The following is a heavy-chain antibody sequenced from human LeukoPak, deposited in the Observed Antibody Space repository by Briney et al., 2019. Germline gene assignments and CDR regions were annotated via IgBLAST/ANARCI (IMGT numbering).Heavy chain of an antibody. V-gene: IGHV4-34*01. CDR2: INHSGST. D-gene: IGHD5-12*01. Sequence: PSETLSLTCAVYGGSFSGYYWSWLRQPPGKGLEWIGEINHSGSTNYNPSLKSRVTISVDKSKNQFSLKLSSVTAADTAVYYCARVLGDSGYDLKYYGMDVWGQGTTVTVSS. J-gene: IGHJ6*02. CDR3: ARVLGDSGYDLKYYGMDV. CDR1: GGSFSGYY.